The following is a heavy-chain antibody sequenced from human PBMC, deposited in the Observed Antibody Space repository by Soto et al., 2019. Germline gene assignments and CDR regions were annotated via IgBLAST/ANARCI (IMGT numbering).Heavy chain of an antibody. V-gene: IGHV3-48*02. CDR1: GFTFSSYS. CDR2: ISSSSSTI. D-gene: IGHD1-26*01. Sequence: GGSLRPSCAASGFTFSSYSMNWVRQAPGKGLEWVSYISSSSSTIYYADSVKGRFTISRDNAKNSLYLQMNSLRDEDTAVYYCARESFWDDTTPPDYYFDYWGQGTLVTVSS. J-gene: IGHJ4*02. CDR3: ARESFWDDTTPPDYYFDY.